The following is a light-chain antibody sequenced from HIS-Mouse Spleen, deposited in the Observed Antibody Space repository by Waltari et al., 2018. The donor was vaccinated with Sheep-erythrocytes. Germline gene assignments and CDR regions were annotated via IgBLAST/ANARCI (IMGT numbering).Light chain of an antibody. V-gene: IGLV1-44*01. Sequence: QSVLTQPPSASGTPGQRVTISCSGSSSNIGSNTVNWYQQPPGTAPKLLIYNKKQPPSGVPDRVSGSKSVHSASLAISGLQSDDEADYYCAAWDDSLNGGVFGGGTKLTVL. J-gene: IGLJ3*02. CDR2: NKK. CDR1: SSNIGSNT. CDR3: AAWDDSLNGGV.